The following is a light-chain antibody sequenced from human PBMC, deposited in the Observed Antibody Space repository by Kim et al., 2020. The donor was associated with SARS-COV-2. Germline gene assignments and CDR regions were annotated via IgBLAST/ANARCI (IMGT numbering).Light chain of an antibody. CDR2: KAS. CDR3: QQYDFSSGT. J-gene: IGKJ2*01. CDR1: QNINNW. Sequence: DIQMTQSPSTLSASVGDRITITCRASQNINNWLAWYQQRPGKAPKLLIYKASTLESGVPSRFSSTGSATEFTLTISSLQPDDFATYYCQQYDFSSGTFGQGTKLEI. V-gene: IGKV1-5*03.